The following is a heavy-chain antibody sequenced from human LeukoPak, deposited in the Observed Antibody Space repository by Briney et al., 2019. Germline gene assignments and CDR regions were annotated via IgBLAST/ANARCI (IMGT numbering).Heavy chain of an antibody. CDR2: IIPIFGTA. J-gene: IGHJ4*02. CDR1: GGTFSSYA. Sequence: EASVKVSCKASGGTFSSYAISWVRQAPGQGLEWMGGIIPIFGTANYAQKFQGRVTITTDESTSTAYMELSSLRSEDTAVYYCARVKSAVGVTGLSFYFDYWGQGTLVTVSS. D-gene: IGHD1-26*01. V-gene: IGHV1-69*05. CDR3: ARVKSAVGVTGLSFYFDY.